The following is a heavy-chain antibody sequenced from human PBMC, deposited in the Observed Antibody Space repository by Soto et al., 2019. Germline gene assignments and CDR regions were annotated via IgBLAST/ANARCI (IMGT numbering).Heavy chain of an antibody. CDR2: IYRSGNA. V-gene: IGHV4-31*03. CDR3: ARKNDFSRGYFYYSGLDV. CDR1: GGSISSGGYY. J-gene: IGHJ6*02. D-gene: IGHD3-3*01. Sequence: SETLSLTCTVSGGSISSGGYYWSWIRQLPGKGLEWMGYIYRSGNAYYNPSLESRLTISVDTSKNQFSLKLSSVTAADTAVYYCARKNDFSRGYFYYSGLDVWGHGTTLTLSS.